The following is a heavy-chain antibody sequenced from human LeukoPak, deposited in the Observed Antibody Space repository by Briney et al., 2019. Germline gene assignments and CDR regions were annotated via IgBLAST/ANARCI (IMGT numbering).Heavy chain of an antibody. Sequence: GGSLRLSCAASGFTLSNYWMSWVRPAPGRGLEWVANINPDESEKYYEDSVKGRFTISRDNADNSLYLHMNTLRAEDTAVYYCARFRTVAGNPLDYWGQGTLVTVSS. CDR2: INPDESEK. J-gene: IGHJ4*02. D-gene: IGHD6-19*01. V-gene: IGHV3-7*03. CDR1: GFTLSNYW. CDR3: ARFRTVAGNPLDY.